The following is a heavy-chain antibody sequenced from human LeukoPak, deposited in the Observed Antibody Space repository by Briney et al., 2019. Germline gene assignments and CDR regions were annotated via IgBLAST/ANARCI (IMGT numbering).Heavy chain of an antibody. V-gene: IGHV4-59*01. CDR3: ARVTATAVVTPFAFDI. Sequence: KPSETLSLTCTVSGGSISSYYWSWIRQPPGKGLEWIGYIYYSGSTNYNPSLKSRVTISVDTSKNQFSLKLSSVTAADTAVYYCARVTATAVVTPFAFDIWGQGTMVTVSS. CDR1: GGSISSYY. CDR2: IYYSGST. J-gene: IGHJ3*02. D-gene: IGHD4-23*01.